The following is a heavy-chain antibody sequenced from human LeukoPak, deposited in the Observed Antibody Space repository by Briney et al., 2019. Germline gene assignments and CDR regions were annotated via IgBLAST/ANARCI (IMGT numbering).Heavy chain of an antibody. CDR1: GFTISDHY. CDR2: ISNSGSTI. J-gene: IGHJ4*02. CDR3: ARGVPSGVDYFDY. Sequence: GGSRRLSCAASGFTISDHYMSWIRQAPGKGLEWVSYISNSGSTIYYADSVKGRFTISRDNAKNSLFLQMSSLRAEDTAVYFCARGVPSGVDYFDYWGQGTLVTVSS. D-gene: IGHD6-19*01. V-gene: IGHV3-11*04.